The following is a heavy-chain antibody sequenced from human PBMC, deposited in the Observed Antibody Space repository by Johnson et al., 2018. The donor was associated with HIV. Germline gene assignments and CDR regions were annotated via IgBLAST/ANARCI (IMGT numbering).Heavy chain of an antibody. CDR3: AKDETPMKRAFDI. CDR2: ISGSGGST. Sequence: VQLVESGGGVVQPGRSLRLSCAASGFTFSSYAMSWVRQAPGKGLEWVSAISGSGGSTYYADSVKGRFTISRDNSKNTLYLQMNSLRAEDAAVYYCAKDETPMKRAFDIWGQGTMVTVSS. CDR1: GFTFSSYA. V-gene: IGHV3-23*04. J-gene: IGHJ3*02.